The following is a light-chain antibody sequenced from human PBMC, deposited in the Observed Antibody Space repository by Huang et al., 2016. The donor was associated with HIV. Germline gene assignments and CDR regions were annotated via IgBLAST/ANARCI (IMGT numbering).Light chain of an antibody. V-gene: IGKV3-15*01. CDR1: QSVSSN. CDR3: QQYNNWPRT. Sequence: EIVMTQSPATLSVSPGDRATLSCRARQSVSSNLAWYQQKPGQAPRLLIYAASTRATGIPARFSGSGSGTEFTLTISSLQAEDFAVYYCQQYNNWPRTFGQGTKVEIK. CDR2: AAS. J-gene: IGKJ1*01.